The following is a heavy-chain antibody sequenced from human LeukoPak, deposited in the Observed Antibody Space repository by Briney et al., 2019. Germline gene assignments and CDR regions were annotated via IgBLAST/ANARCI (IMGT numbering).Heavy chain of an antibody. CDR3: TTGPSAMVTGY. D-gene: IGHD5-18*01. Sequence: PGGSLRLSCAASGFTFSSYWMSWVRQAPGKGLEWVGRIKSKTDGGTTDYAAPVKGGFTISRDDSKNTLYLQMNSLKTEDTAVYYCTTGPSAMVTGYWGQGTLVTVSS. CDR1: GFTFSSYW. V-gene: IGHV3-15*01. CDR2: IKSKTDGGTT. J-gene: IGHJ4*02.